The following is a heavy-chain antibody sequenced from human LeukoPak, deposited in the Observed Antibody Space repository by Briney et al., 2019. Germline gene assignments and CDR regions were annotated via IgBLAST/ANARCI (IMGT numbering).Heavy chain of an antibody. CDR2: ISFDGSNK. Sequence: GRSLRLSCAASGFIFSSYPMHWVRQAPGKGLEWVAVISFDGSNKYYADSVKGRFTISRDNSKNTLYLQMNSLRAEDTAVYYCARDFIYDSSGYYYGYFDYWGQGTLVTVSS. V-gene: IGHV3-30-3*01. D-gene: IGHD3-22*01. CDR3: ARDFIYDSSGYYYGYFDY. CDR1: GFIFSSYP. J-gene: IGHJ4*02.